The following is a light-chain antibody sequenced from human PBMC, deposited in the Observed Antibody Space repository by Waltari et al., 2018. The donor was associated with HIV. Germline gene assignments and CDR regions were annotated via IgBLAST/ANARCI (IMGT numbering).Light chain of an antibody. Sequence: QSALTQPPSVSGSPGQSVTISCTGTNSDVRSYNRVSWYQQPPGTAPKLMIYEVTNRPSGVPDRFSGSKSGNTASLTISGLQAEDEADYYCSSYTSSATYVFGTGTKVTVI. CDR3: SSYTSSATYV. V-gene: IGLV2-18*02. J-gene: IGLJ1*01. CDR1: NSDVRSYNR. CDR2: EVT.